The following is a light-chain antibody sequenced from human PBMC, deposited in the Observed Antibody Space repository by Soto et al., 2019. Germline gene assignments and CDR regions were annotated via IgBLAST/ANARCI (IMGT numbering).Light chain of an antibody. CDR1: DSDVGSHNL. Sequence: QSALTQPASVSASPGQSITISCTGTDSDVGSHNLVSWYQLQPGKAPKLMIYEVTKRPSGVTNRFSGSKSGNTASLTIAGLQAEDEADYYCCSYAVSNTYLFGNGTKVTVL. CDR2: EVT. J-gene: IGLJ1*01. V-gene: IGLV2-23*02. CDR3: CSYAVSNTYL.